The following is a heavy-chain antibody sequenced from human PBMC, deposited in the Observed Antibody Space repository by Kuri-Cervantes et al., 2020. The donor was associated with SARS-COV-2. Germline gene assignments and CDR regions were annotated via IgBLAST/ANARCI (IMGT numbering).Heavy chain of an antibody. CDR3: ARGMVRGLIQSYYYGMDV. D-gene: IGHD3-10*01. J-gene: IGHJ6*02. Sequence: ASVKVSCKASGYTFSDYYMYWVRQAPGQGLEWMGWINPNSGGTNYAQKFQGWVTMTRDTSSTGYMELSRLRSDDTAVYYCARGMVRGLIQSYYYGMDVWGQGTTATVSS. CDR1: GYTFSDYY. CDR2: INPNSGGT. V-gene: IGHV1-2*04.